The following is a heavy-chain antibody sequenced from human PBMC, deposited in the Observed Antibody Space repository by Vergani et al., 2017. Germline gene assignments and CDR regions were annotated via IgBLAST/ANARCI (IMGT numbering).Heavy chain of an antibody. CDR3: ARDGHIDTTGLLYYYYKMDF. CDR1: GGNVKSYT. Sequence: QVQLIQSGPEVKRPGSSVRVSCKAFGGNVKSYTITWVRQAPGQGPEWMGGINPILGIPNYSHKFQGRATISADVSTRTVHMESRNLRSEDTAVYYCARDGHIDTTGLLYYYYKMDFWGKGAPVTVTA. J-gene: IGHJ6*04. CDR2: INPILGIP. V-gene: IGHV1-69*01. D-gene: IGHD3-10*01.